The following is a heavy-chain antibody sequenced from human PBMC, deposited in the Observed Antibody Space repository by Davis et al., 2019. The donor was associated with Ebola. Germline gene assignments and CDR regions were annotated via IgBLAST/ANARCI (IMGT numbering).Heavy chain of an antibody. CDR1: GFTFSSYW. J-gene: IGHJ4*02. D-gene: IGHD3-3*01. Sequence: PGGSLRLSCAASGFTFSSYWMSWVRQAPGKGLEWVSAISGSGGSTYYADSVKGRFTISRDNSKNTLYLQMNSLRAEDTAVYYCAKDRDTIFGVVPYYFDYWGQGTLVTVSS. V-gene: IGHV3-23*01. CDR3: AKDRDTIFGVVPYYFDY. CDR2: ISGSGGST.